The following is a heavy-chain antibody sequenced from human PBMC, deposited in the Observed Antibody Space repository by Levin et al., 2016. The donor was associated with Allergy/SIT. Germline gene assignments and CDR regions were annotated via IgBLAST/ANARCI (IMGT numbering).Heavy chain of an antibody. J-gene: IGHJ5*02. V-gene: IGHV3-11*03. CDR2: ISSSSSYT. CDR3: ARCMTTVTTYWFDP. Sequence: WIRQPPGKGLEWVSYISSSSSYTNYADSVKGRFTISRDNAKNSLYLQMNSLRAEDTAVYYCARCMTTVTTYWFDPWGQGTLVTVSS. D-gene: IGHD4-17*01.